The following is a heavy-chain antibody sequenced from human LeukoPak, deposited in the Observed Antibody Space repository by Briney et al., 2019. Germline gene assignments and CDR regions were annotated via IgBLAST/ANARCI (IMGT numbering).Heavy chain of an antibody. J-gene: IGHJ4*02. V-gene: IGHV1-2*02. CDR2: INPNSGGT. CDR3: ARVDTGSRSSMTPNDY. Sequence: ASVKVSCKASGYTFTGYYMHWVRQAPGQGLEWMGWINPNSGGTNYAQKFQGRVTMTRDTPISTAYMELSRLRSGDTAVYYCARVDTGSRSSMTPNDYWGQGTLVTVSS. D-gene: IGHD3-10*01. CDR1: GYTFTGYY.